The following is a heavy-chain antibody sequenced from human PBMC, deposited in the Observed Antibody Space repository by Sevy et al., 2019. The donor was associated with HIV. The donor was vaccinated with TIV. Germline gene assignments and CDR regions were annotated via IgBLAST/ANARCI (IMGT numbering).Heavy chain of an antibody. CDR2: IYSGGST. CDR3: ARGGLFGVVMRGGGSMDV. J-gene: IGHJ6*02. CDR1: GFTVSSNY. Sequence: GGSLRPSCAASGFTVSSNYMSWVRQAPGKGLEWVSVIYSGGSTYYADSVKGRFTISRDNSKNTLYLQMNSLRAEDTAVYYWARGGLFGVVMRGGGSMDVWGQGTTVTVSS. D-gene: IGHD3-3*01. V-gene: IGHV3-53*01.